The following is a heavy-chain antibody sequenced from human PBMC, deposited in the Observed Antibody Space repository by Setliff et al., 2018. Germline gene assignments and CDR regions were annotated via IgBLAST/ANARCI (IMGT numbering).Heavy chain of an antibody. CDR3: ARDATYYDFWSDYSPDAFDI. CDR1: GFTFTSYW. CDR2: IKQDGSEK. D-gene: IGHD3-3*01. V-gene: IGHV3-7*01. Sequence: GGSLRLSCAASGFTFTSYWMSWVRQAPGKGLEWVANIKQDGSEKYYVDSVKGRFAISRDNAKNSLYLQMNSLRAEDTAMYYCARDATYYDFWSDYSPDAFDIWGQGTMVTVSS. J-gene: IGHJ3*02.